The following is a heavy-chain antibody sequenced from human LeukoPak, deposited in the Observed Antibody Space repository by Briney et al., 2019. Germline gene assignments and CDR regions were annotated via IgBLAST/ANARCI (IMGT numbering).Heavy chain of an antibody. CDR1: GFTFSSYA. D-gene: IGHD1-26*01. V-gene: IGHV3-23*01. CDR2: VSGSGGST. Sequence: PGGSLRLSCAASGFTFSSYAMSWVRQTPGKGLQWVSAVSGSGGSTYYADSVKGRFTISRDNSQNTLYLQMNSLRAVDTAVYYCAKVGATQDFWGQGTLVTVSS. CDR3: AKVGATQDF. J-gene: IGHJ4*02.